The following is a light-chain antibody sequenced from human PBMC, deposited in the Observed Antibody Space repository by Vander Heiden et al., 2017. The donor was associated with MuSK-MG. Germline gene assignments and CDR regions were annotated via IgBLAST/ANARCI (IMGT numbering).Light chain of an antibody. V-gene: IGKV1-33*01. CDR1: QDINNY. Sequence: DIQMTQSPSSLSTPVGDRVTITCQASQDINNYLHWYQHKPGKAPKLLIYDASNLETGVPSRFSGSGSGTDYTFTISSLQPEDVATYYCLHDYNLPITFGGGTKVXI. J-gene: IGKJ4*01. CDR2: DAS. CDR3: LHDYNLPIT.